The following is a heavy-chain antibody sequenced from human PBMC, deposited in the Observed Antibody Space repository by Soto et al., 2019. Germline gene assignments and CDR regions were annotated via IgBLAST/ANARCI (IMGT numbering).Heavy chain of an antibody. CDR1: GFTFTNYA. CDR2: ISGGGSIT. Sequence: GGSLRLSCAASGFTFTNYAMTWVRQAPGKGLEWVSTISGGGSITYYADSLKGRFTISRDNSKNTLYLQINSLRAEDTAVYYCARARGSGRGYSYGSVYYYGMDVWGQGTTVTVSS. J-gene: IGHJ6*02. D-gene: IGHD5-18*01. V-gene: IGHV3-23*01. CDR3: ARARGSGRGYSYGSVYYYGMDV.